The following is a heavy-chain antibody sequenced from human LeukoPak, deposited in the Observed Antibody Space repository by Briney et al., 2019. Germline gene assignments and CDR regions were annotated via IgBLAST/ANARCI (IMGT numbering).Heavy chain of an antibody. CDR1: GFTFSTYS. V-gene: IGHV3-48*01. J-gene: IGHJ5*02. Sequence: GGSLRLSCAASGFTFSTYSMNWVRQAPGKGLEWVSHIRSSSETFYADSVKGRFTISRDNARNSLYLQMNNLRGEDTAIYYCARDAGNSGYGCDLWGQGTLVTVSS. CDR3: ARDAGNSGYGCDL. D-gene: IGHD5-12*01. CDR2: IRSSSET.